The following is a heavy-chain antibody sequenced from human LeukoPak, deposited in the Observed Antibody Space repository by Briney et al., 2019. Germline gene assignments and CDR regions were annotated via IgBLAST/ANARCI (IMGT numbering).Heavy chain of an antibody. CDR3: ARVYYDSSGYPRWDY. CDR2: IIPIFGTA. V-gene: IGHV1-69*05. J-gene: IGHJ4*02. Sequence: SVKVSCKASGGTFSSYAISWVRQAPGQGLEWMGRIIPIFGTANYAQKFQGRVTITTDESTSTAYMELSSLRSEDTAVYYCARVYYDSSGYPRWDYWGQGTLVTVSS. D-gene: IGHD3-22*01. CDR1: GGTFSSYA.